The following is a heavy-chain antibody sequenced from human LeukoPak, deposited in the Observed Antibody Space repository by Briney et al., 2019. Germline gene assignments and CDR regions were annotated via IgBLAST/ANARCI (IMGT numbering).Heavy chain of an antibody. Sequence: SETLSLTCAVYGGSFSGYYWSWIRQPPGKGLEWIGEINHSGSTNYNPSLKSRVTISVDTSKNQFSLKLSSVTAADTAVYYCARGRGDYVWGNYRLRLDYWGQGTLVTVSS. J-gene: IGHJ4*02. V-gene: IGHV4-34*01. CDR3: ARGRGDYVWGNYRLRLDY. CDR1: GGSFSGYY. D-gene: IGHD3-16*02. CDR2: INHSGST.